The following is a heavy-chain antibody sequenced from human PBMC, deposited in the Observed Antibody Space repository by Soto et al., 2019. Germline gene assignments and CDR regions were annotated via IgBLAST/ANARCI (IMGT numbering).Heavy chain of an antibody. CDR2: ISGSGGST. CDR1: GFTFSSYA. D-gene: IGHD3-10*01. V-gene: IGHV3-23*01. J-gene: IGHJ5*02. Sequence: EVQLLESGGGLVQPGGSLRLSCAASGFTFSSYAMSWVRQAPGKGLEWVSAISGSGGSTYYADSVKGRFTIARDNSKNALYLQMTSLRAEDTAVYYCAKEPGRFGRGWFDPWGQGTLVTVSS. CDR3: AKEPGRFGRGWFDP.